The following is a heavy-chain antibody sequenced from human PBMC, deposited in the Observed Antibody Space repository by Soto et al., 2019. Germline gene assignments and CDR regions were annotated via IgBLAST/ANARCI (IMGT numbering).Heavy chain of an antibody. CDR1: GYSFTSYC. V-gene: IGHV5-51*01. CDR3: AGAARRGGWSPADAFDI. CDR2: IYPGDSDT. J-gene: IGHJ3*02. D-gene: IGHD6-19*01. Sequence: PGESLKISCKGSGYSFTSYCIGWVRQMPGKGLEWMGIIYPGDSDTRYSPSFQGQVTISADKSISTAYLQWSSLKASDTAMYYCAGAARRGGWSPADAFDIWGQGTMVTVSS.